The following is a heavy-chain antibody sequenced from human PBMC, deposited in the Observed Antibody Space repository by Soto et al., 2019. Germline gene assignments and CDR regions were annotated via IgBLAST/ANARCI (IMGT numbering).Heavy chain of an antibody. CDR1: GFTFSDHY. CDR3: ARSDKGYYYDSSGYPKYFQH. J-gene: IGHJ1*01. CDR2: TRNKANSYTT. V-gene: IGHV3-72*01. D-gene: IGHD3-22*01. Sequence: HPGGSLRLSCAASGFTFSDHYMDWVRQAPGKGLEWVGRTRNKANSYTTEYAASVKGRFTISRDDSKNSLYLQMNSLKTEDTAVYYCARSDKGYYYDSSGYPKYFQHWGQGTLVTVSS.